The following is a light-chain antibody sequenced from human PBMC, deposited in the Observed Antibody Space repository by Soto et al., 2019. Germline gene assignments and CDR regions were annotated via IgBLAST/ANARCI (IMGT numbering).Light chain of an antibody. J-gene: IGKJ2*01. Sequence: IQLTQSPSSLSASVGDRVTLTCRASQSINIYLNWYQQKPGKAPTLLIYAASSLQSGVPSRFSGGGSRTDITLTISSLQTEDFATYYCQQSYRSPYTFGQGTKLDI. CDR2: AAS. V-gene: IGKV1-39*01. CDR1: QSINIY. CDR3: QQSYRSPYT.